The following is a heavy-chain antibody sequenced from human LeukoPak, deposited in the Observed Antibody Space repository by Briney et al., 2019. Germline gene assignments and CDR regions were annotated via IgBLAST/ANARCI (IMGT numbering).Heavy chain of an antibody. Sequence: GGSLRPSCAASGFTFSSYAMHWVRQAPGKGLEWVAVISYDGSNKYYADSVKGRFTISRDNSKNTLYLQMNSLRAEDTAVYYCARDTRWDYVWGSYRYPLALDYWGQGTLVTVSS. CDR3: ARDTRWDYVWGSYRYPLALDY. CDR2: ISYDGSNK. V-gene: IGHV3-30-3*01. CDR1: GFTFSSYA. D-gene: IGHD3-16*02. J-gene: IGHJ4*02.